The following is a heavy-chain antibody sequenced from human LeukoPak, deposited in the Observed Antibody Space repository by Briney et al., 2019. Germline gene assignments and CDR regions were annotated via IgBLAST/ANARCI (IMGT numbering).Heavy chain of an antibody. D-gene: IGHD3-22*01. J-gene: IGHJ4*02. CDR1: GYTFTGYY. Sequence: ASVKVSCKASGYTFTGYYMHWVRQAPGQGLEWMGWINPNSGGTNYAQKFQGRVTMTRDTSISTAYMELSRLRSDDTAVYYCARDVGFIRDSSGYYSDYWGQGTLVTVSS. V-gene: IGHV1-2*02. CDR2: INPNSGGT. CDR3: ARDVGFIRDSSGYYSDY.